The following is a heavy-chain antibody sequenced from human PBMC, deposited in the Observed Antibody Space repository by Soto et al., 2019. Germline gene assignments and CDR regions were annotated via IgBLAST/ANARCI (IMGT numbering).Heavy chain of an antibody. CDR2: ISWDGGST. J-gene: IGHJ6*02. CDR3: AKDGTPPWGFGVVTGGDYYGMDV. D-gene: IGHD3-3*01. Sequence: GGSLRLSCAASGFTFDDYAMHWVRQAPGKGLEWVSLISWDGGSTYYADSVKGRFTISRDNSKNSLYLQMNSLRAEDTALYYCAKDGTPPWGFGVVTGGDYYGMDVWGQGTTVTVSS. CDR1: GFTFDDYA. V-gene: IGHV3-43D*03.